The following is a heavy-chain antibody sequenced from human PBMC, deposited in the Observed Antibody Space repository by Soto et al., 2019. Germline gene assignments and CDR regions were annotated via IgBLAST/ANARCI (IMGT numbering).Heavy chain of an antibody. CDR3: AKRGAARAGFDY. Sequence: GGSLRLSCAGSGFTFSSYAMSWVRQAPGKGLEWVSAISGSGGSTYYADSVKGRFTISRDNSKNTLYPQMNSLRAEDTAVYYCAKRGAARAGFDYWGQGPLVTVPS. J-gene: IGHJ4*02. CDR1: GFTFSSYA. CDR2: ISGSGGST. V-gene: IGHV3-23*01. D-gene: IGHD6-6*01.